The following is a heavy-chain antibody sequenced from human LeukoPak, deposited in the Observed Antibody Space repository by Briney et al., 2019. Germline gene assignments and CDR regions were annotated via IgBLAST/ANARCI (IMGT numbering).Heavy chain of an antibody. V-gene: IGHV1-18*01. J-gene: IGHJ3*02. CDR1: GYTFTCYG. D-gene: IGHD6-19*01. CDR2: ISAYNGNT. CDR3: ARTGPVAGPPDAFDI. Sequence: GASVKVSFKASGYTFTCYGISRVRHAPGQGKEWMGWISAYNGNTNYAQKYQGRATLTRDTSISTAYMELSSLRSDDTAVYYCARTGPVAGPPDAFDIWGQGTMVTVSS.